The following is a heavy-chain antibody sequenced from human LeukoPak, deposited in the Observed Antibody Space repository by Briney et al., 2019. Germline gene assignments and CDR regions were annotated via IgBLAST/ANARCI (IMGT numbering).Heavy chain of an antibody. D-gene: IGHD3-3*01. CDR1: GFTSSSYA. CDR3: AKSPGPYDFWSGYYGY. Sequence: GGSLRLSCAASGFTSSSYAMSWVRQAPGKGLEWVSAISGSGGSTYYADSVKGRFTISRDNSKNTLYLQMNSLRAEDTAVYYCAKSPGPYDFWSGYYGYWGQGTLVTVSS. CDR2: ISGSGGST. V-gene: IGHV3-23*01. J-gene: IGHJ4*02.